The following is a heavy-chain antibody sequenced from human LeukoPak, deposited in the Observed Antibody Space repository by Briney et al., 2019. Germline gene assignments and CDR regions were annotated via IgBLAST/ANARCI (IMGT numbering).Heavy chain of an antibody. CDR2: ISAYNGNT. J-gene: IGHJ3*02. D-gene: IGHD3-22*01. CDR1: GYTFTSYG. CDR3: ARVPGYYYDSSGQRDT. Sequence: ASVKVSCKASGYTFTSYGISWVRQAPGQGLEWRGWISAYNGNTNYTQKLQGRVTMTTDTSTSTAYMELRSLRSDDTAVYYCARVPGYYYDSSGQRDTWGQGTMVPVSS. V-gene: IGHV1-18*01.